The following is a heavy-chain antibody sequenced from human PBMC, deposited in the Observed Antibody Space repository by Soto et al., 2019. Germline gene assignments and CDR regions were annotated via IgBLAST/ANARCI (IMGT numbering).Heavy chain of an antibody. D-gene: IGHD6-13*01. CDR1: GYTFTIYA. V-gene: IGHV1-3*01. Sequence: ASVKVSCKASGYTFTIYAMHCVLQSPLQRLEWMGCINAGNGNTKYSQKSQGRVTITRDTSASTAYMELSSLRSEDTAVYYCARNYIAAAGPYYFDYWGQGTLVTVSS. J-gene: IGHJ4*02. CDR3: ARNYIAAAGPYYFDY. CDR2: INAGNGNT.